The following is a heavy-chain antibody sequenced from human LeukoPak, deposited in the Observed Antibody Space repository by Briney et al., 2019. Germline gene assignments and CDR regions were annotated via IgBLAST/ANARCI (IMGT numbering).Heavy chain of an antibody. Sequence: ALVKVSCKASGYTFTDHWIHWVRQAPGEGLDWMGMIKPSHGETRYAQKFQGRVTMTGDTSTTTVYMELSSLRSEDTAVFYCARAVAQDFDYWGQGSLVTVSS. V-gene: IGHV1-46*01. CDR2: IKPSHGET. CDR3: ARAVAQDFDY. CDR1: GYTFTDHW. J-gene: IGHJ4*02.